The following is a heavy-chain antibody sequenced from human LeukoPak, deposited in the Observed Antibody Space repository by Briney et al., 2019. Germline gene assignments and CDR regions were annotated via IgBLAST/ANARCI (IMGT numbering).Heavy chain of an antibody. CDR2: VTFDGSNK. Sequence: PGRSLRLSCAASGFTFSNYAMHWVRQAPGKGLEWVSVVTFDGSNKYYIDSVQGRFTISRDNSKNTLYLQMNSLRAEDTAVYCCARTYGDLRAGDAFDIWGQGTMVTVSS. CDR1: GFTFSNYA. D-gene: IGHD4-17*01. CDR3: ARTYGDLRAGDAFDI. J-gene: IGHJ3*02. V-gene: IGHV3-30-3*01.